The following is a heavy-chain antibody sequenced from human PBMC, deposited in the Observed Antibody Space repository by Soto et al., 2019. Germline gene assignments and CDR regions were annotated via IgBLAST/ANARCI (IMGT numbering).Heavy chain of an antibody. CDR2: ISYDENNK. CDR1: GFPFSRYS. D-gene: IGHD1-26*01. CDR3: ARETYSGNYLFDY. V-gene: IGHV3-30-3*01. Sequence: QVPLVESGGGVVQPGRSLRLSCAASGFPFSRYSMHWVRQAPGKGLEWVAVISYDENNKYYADSVKGRFTISRDNSENTLYLQMNSLRAEDTAVYYCARETYSGNYLFDYWGQGTLVTVSS. J-gene: IGHJ4*02.